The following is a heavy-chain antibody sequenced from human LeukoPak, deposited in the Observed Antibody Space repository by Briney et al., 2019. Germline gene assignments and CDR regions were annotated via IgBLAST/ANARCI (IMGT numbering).Heavy chain of an antibody. D-gene: IGHD5-12*01. Sequence: GGSLRLSCAASGFTFSSYAMSWVRQAPGKGLEWVSVIHSGGTTNYADSVQGRFTISRDNSKTTVYLHMNSLRAEDTAVYYCARDSDSGYGPFASWGQGTLVTVSS. V-gene: IGHV3-53*01. CDR3: ARDSDSGYGPFAS. CDR1: GFTFSSYA. CDR2: IHSGGTT. J-gene: IGHJ4*02.